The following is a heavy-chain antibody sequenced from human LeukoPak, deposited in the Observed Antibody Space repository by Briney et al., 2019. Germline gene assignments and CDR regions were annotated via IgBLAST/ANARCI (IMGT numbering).Heavy chain of an antibody. D-gene: IGHD6-19*01. CDR1: GFTFSSYW. V-gene: IGHV3-7*01. J-gene: IGHJ4*02. Sequence: GGSLRLSCAASGFTFSSYWMSWVRQAPGKGLEWVANIKQDGSEKYYVDSVKGRFTISRDNAKNSLYLQMNSLRAEDTAVYYCAASSGWYEWGFDYWGQGTLVTVSS. CDR2: IKQDGSEK. CDR3: AASSGWYEWGFDY.